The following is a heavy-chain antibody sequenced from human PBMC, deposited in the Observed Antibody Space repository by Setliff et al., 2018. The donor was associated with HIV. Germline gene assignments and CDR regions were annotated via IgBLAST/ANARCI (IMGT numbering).Heavy chain of an antibody. CDR2: IYHSGST. J-gene: IGHJ5*02. V-gene: IGHV4-38-2*02. Sequence: SETLSLTCVVSTYSISSGFYWAWIRQPPGKGLEWIGSIYHSGSTNYNPSLKSRVTISVDKSNNQFSLKMKSVTAADTAVYYCARDRGSDGSGDKWFDPWGQGTLVTVSS. D-gene: IGHD3-22*01. CDR1: TYSISSGFY. CDR3: ARDRGSDGSGDKWFDP.